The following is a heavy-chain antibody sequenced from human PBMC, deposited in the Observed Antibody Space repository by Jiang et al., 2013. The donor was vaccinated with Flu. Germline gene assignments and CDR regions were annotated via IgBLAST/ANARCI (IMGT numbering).Heavy chain of an antibody. J-gene: IGHJ4*02. CDR2: IDPSDSYT. D-gene: IGHD3-22*01. V-gene: IGHV5-10-1*01. CDR1: GYSFTSYW. CDR3: AGRALTYENEWYYYDSSGDHFDY. Sequence: AEVKKPGESLRISCKGSGYSFTSYWISWVRQMPGKGLEWMGRIDPSDSYTNYSPSFQGHVTISADKSISTAYLQWSSLKASDTAMYYCAGRALTYENEWYYYDSSGDHFDYWGQGTLVTVSS.